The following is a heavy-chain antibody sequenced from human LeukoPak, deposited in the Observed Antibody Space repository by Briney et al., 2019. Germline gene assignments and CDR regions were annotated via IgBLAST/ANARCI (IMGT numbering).Heavy chain of an antibody. CDR1: GFTFSHYA. CDR2: IFYDGSIA. Sequence: PGGSLRLSCAASGFTFSHYAMHWVRQAPGKGLEWVAVIFYDGSIAYYADSVKGRFTISRDNSENTLYLQMNSLRAEDTAVFYCAKGGARLHSYYFDYWGQGTLVTVSS. D-gene: IGHD1-26*01. V-gene: IGHV3-30*04. CDR3: AKGGARLHSYYFDY. J-gene: IGHJ4*02.